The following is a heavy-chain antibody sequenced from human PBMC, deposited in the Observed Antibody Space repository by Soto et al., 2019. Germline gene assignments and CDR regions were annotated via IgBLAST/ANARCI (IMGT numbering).Heavy chain of an antibody. CDR3: ARGAGAVGV. Sequence: QVQLVQSGAEVKKPGASVKVSCKASGYTFSTYGVTWVRQAPGQGLEWMGWISTYNGYTDCAQKFQGSVTMTTDTSTSTAYMERTSLRSDDTAVYYCARGAGAVGVWGQGTTVTVS. J-gene: IGHJ6*02. CDR2: ISTYNGYT. V-gene: IGHV1-18*01. CDR1: GYTFSTYG. D-gene: IGHD7-27*01.